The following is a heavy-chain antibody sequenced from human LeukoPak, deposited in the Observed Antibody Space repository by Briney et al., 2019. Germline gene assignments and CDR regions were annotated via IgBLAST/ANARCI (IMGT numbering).Heavy chain of an antibody. Sequence: GGSLRLSCAASGNYWMHWVRQAPGKGLVWVSHINGDGSWTTYADSVKGRFTISRDNSKNTLYLQMSSLRADDTAVYYCVKDRSIAAPNNDFFDSWGQGALVTVSS. J-gene: IGHJ4*02. CDR2: INGDGSWT. CDR3: VKDRSIAAPNNDFFDS. CDR1: GNYW. V-gene: IGHV3-74*01. D-gene: IGHD6-6*01.